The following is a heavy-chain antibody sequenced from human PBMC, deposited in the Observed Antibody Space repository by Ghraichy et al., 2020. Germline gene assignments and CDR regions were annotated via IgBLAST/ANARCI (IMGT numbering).Heavy chain of an antibody. Sequence: GGSLRLSCAASGFTFRNYAMSWVRQAPGKGLEWVSAISGSGDSTFYADSVKGRFTISRDNSKNTLDLQMNSLRAEDTAVYHCAKGPEFWSGSYPPEYLQDWGQGPLITVSS. CDR3: AKGPEFWSGSYPPEYLQD. J-gene: IGHJ1*01. CDR2: ISGSGDST. V-gene: IGHV3-23*01. D-gene: IGHD3-3*01. CDR1: GFTFRNYA.